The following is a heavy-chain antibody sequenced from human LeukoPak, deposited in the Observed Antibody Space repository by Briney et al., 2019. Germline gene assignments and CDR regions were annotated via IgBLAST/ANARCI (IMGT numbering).Heavy chain of an antibody. Sequence: SETLSLTCAVYGGSFSGYYWSWIRQPPGKGLEWIGEINHSGSTNYNPSLKSRVTISVDTSKNQFSLKLRSVTAADTAVYYCARREMATTYFDPWGQGALVTVSS. CDR3: ARREMATTYFDP. CDR1: GGSFSGYY. J-gene: IGHJ4*02. D-gene: IGHD5-12*01. CDR2: INHSGST. V-gene: IGHV4-34*01.